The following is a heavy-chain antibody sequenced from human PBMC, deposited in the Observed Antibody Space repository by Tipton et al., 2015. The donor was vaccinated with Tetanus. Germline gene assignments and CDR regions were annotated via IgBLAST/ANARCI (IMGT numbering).Heavy chain of an antibody. CDR2: SWYDGTDK. J-gene: IGHJ4*02. D-gene: IGHD2-15*01. CDR3: ARVADCGGGSCFSGVVDN. V-gene: IGHV3-33*01. CDR1: GFIFSSYG. Sequence: SLRLSCAASGFIFSSYGIHWVRQAPGKGLEWVAVSWYDGTDKYYADSVKGRFTISREISKNTHYLQMNTLRAGDTAVYYCARVADCGGGSCFSGVVDNWGQGTQVTVSS.